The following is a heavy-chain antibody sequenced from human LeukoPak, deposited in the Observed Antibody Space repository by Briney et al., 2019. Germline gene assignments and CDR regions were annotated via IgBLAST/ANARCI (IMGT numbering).Heavy chain of an antibody. D-gene: IGHD2-15*01. CDR3: ARETCSGGSCYSGKFNWFDP. CDR2: VIPILGIA. J-gene: IGHJ5*02. Sequence: ASVKASCKASGGTFSSYAISWVRQAPGQGLEWMGRVIPILGIANYAQKFQGRVTITADKSTSTAYMELSSLRSEDTAVYYCARETCSGGSCYSGKFNWFDPWGQGTLVTVSS. V-gene: IGHV1-69*04. CDR1: GGTFSSYA.